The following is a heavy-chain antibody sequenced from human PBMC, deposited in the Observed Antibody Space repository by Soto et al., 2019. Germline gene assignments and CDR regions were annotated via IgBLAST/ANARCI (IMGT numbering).Heavy chain of an antibody. V-gene: IGHV3-30*18. CDR1: GFTFSSYG. CDR2: ISYDGSNK. CDR3: AKEAHPLAHWFDP. Sequence: GGSLRLSCAASGFTFSSYGMHWVRQAPGKGLEWVAVISYDGSNKYYADSVKGRFTISRDNSKNTLYLQMNSLRAEDTAVYYCAKEAHPLAHWFDPWGQGTLVTVSS. J-gene: IGHJ5*02.